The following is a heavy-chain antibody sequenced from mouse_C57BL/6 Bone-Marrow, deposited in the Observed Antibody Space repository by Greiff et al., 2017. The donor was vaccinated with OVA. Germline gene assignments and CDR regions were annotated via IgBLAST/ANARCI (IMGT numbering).Heavy chain of an antibody. CDR2: IDPANGNT. Sequence: VQLKESVAELVRPGASVKLSCTASGFNIKNTYMHWVKQRPEQGLEWLGRIDPANGNTKYAPKFQGKATITADTSSNPAYLQLSSLTSEDTAIYYCARGGEKNGYYGGFAYWGQGTLVTVSA. V-gene: IGHV14-3*01. CDR1: GFNIKNTY. J-gene: IGHJ3*01. D-gene: IGHD2-3*01. CDR3: ARGGEKNGYYGGFAY.